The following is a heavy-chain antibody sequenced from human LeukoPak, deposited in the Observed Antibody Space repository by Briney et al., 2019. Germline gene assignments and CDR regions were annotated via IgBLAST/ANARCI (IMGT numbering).Heavy chain of an antibody. J-gene: IGHJ3*02. Sequence: KTGGSLRLSCAASGFTFSDYYMSWFRQAPGKGLEWVSYITSSGSTIYYADSMKGRFTISRDNAKHSLFLQLDSLRAEDTAVYYCARIGRPAAFDIWGQGTLVIVSS. CDR2: ITSSGSTI. V-gene: IGHV3-11*01. D-gene: IGHD6-6*01. CDR1: GFTFSDYY. CDR3: ARIGRPAAFDI.